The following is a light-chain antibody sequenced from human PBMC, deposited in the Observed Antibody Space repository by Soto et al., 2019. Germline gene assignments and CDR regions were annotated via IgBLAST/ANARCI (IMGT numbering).Light chain of an antibody. CDR3: SSYVGSNRV. Sequence: QSALTQPPSASGSPGQSVTISCTGTSSDVGGYNYVSWYQQHPGKAPKLMIYEISKRPSGVPDRFSGSKSGNTASLTVSGLQAEDEADYYCSSYVGSNRVFGRGTKLTVL. J-gene: IGLJ3*02. V-gene: IGLV2-8*01. CDR1: SSDVGGYNY. CDR2: EIS.